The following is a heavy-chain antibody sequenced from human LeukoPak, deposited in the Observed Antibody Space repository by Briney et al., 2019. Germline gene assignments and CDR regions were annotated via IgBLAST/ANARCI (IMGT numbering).Heavy chain of an antibody. J-gene: IGHJ5*02. D-gene: IGHD2-21*02. CDR3: AREARRAYCGGDCYSGRYYRWSAP. V-gene: IGHV4-34*01. CDR2: INHSGST. CDR1: GGSFSGYY. Sequence: SETLSLTCAVYGGSFSGYYWSWIRQPPGKGLEWIGEINHSGSTNYNPSLKSRVTISVDTSKNQFSLKLSSVTAADTAVYYCAREARRAYCGGDCYSGRYYRWSAPWGQEPLVTVSS.